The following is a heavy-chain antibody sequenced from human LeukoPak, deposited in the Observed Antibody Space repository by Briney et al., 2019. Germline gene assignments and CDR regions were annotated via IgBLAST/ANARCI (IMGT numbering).Heavy chain of an antibody. CDR3: VREEGYCSSTSCSAPFDY. D-gene: IGHD2-2*01. V-gene: IGHV1-69*05. Sequence: GASVKVSCKASGGTFSSYAISWVRQAPGQGLEWMGRIIPIFGTANYAQKFQGRVTMTRDTSISTAYMELSRLRSDDTAVYYCVREEGYCSSTSCSAPFDYWGQGTLVTVSS. CDR1: GGTFSSYA. CDR2: IIPIFGTA. J-gene: IGHJ4*02.